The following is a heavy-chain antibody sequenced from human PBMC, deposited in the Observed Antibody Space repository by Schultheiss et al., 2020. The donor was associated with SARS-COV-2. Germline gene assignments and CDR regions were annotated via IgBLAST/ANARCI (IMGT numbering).Heavy chain of an antibody. V-gene: IGHV3-48*02. CDR1: AFTFSNYN. J-gene: IGHJ4*02. Sequence: GGSLRLSCAASAFTFSNYNMNWVRQAPGKGLEWVSYISTSSSSIYYADSVKGRFTISRDNAKNSLYLQMNSLRDEDTAVYYCARGRYYFDYWGQGTLVTVSS. CDR3: ARGRYYFDY. CDR2: ISTSSSSI.